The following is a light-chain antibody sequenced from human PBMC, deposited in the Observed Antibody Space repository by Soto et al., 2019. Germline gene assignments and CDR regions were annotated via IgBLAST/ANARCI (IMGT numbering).Light chain of an antibody. V-gene: IGLV2-8*01. Sequence: QSVLTQPPSASGSPGQSVTISCTGTKNDIGVYDFVSWYRHHPGKAPRLIIYEVVQRPSGVPDRFSGSKSGNTASLTVSGLQAADEADYFCKSYAGTNTYVFGSGINVAVL. J-gene: IGLJ1*01. CDR2: EVV. CDR1: KNDIGVYDF. CDR3: KSYAGTNTYV.